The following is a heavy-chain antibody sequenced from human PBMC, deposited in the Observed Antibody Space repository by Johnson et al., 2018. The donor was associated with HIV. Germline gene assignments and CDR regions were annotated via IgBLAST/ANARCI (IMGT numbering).Heavy chain of an antibody. Sequence: MLLVESGGGVVQPGRSLRLSCAASGFTFSSYGMHWVRQAPGKGLEWVSYISGSGTNIYYADSVKGRFTISRDNSKNTLYLQMNSLRAEDTAVYYCARAPHPQWQWLPPGAFDIWGQGTMVTVSS. CDR3: ARAPHPQWQWLPPGAFDI. D-gene: IGHD6-19*01. V-gene: IGHV3-48*01. J-gene: IGHJ3*02. CDR1: GFTFSSYG. CDR2: ISGSGTNI.